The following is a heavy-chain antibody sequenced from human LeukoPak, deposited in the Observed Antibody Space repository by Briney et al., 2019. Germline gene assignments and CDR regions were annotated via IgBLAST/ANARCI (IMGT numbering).Heavy chain of an antibody. D-gene: IGHD3-22*01. V-gene: IGHV3-7*01. CDR1: GFTFEDYG. CDR2: IKQDGSEK. CDR3: AREGTYYDSSGYYYNTRGNVDY. J-gene: IGHJ4*02. Sequence: GGSLRPSCAVSGFTFEDYGMSWVRQAPGKGLEWVANIKQDGSEKYYVDSVKGRFTISRDNAKNSLYLQMNSLRAEDTAVYYCAREGTYYDSSGYYYNTRGNVDYWGQGTLVTVPS.